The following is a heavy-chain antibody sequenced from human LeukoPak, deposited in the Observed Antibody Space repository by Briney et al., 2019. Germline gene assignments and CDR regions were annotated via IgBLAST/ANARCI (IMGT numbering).Heavy chain of an antibody. J-gene: IGHJ4*02. CDR1: GFTFSSYS. Sequence: GGSLRLSCAASGFTFSSYSMNWVRQAPGKGLEWVSSISSSSSYIYYADSVKGRFTISRDNSKNTLYLQMNSLRAEDTAVYYCAKDHCSSTSCYYGFDYWGQGTLVTVSS. D-gene: IGHD2-2*01. V-gene: IGHV3-21*04. CDR2: ISSSSSYI. CDR3: AKDHCSSTSCYYGFDY.